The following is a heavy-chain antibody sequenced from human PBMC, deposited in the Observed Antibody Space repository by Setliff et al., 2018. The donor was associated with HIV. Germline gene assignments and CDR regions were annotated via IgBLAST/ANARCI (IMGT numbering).Heavy chain of an antibody. CDR1: GGSFSDYY. CDR3: ARLLQGGNYAFDI. D-gene: IGHD2-21*02. CDR2: IYSGGTT. V-gene: IGHV4-39*07. Sequence: SETLSLTCTVSGGSFSDYYWGWIRQPPGKGLEWIGNIYSGGTTYYNSSLRSRVTISVDTSKNQFSLDLYSVTAADTAMYYCARLLQGGNYAFDIWGQGTMVTVSS. J-gene: IGHJ3*02.